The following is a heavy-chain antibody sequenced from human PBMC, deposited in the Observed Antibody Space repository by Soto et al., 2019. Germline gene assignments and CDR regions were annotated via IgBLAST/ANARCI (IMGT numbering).Heavy chain of an antibody. V-gene: IGHV1-18*01. J-gene: IGHJ4*02. Sequence: QVQLVQSGAEVKKPGASVKVSCKASGYTFTNYGITWVRQAPGQGLEWMRWISGYNVNTNYAKKFEGRVTMTTDTPTTTAYLELRSLRSDDTALYYSARDRRWEPLPYWGQGTLVTVSS. D-gene: IGHD1-26*01. CDR1: GYTFTNYG. CDR3: ARDRRWEPLPY. CDR2: ISGYNVNT.